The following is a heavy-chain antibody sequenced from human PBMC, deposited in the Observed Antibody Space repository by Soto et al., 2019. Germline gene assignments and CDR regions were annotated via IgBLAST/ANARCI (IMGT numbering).Heavy chain of an antibody. V-gene: IGHV1-69*01. CDR1: RDTFSNYA. CDR3: ARGETYLGV. Sequence: QVQLVQSGAEVKKPGSSVKVSCKASRDTFSNYAINWVRQAPGQGREWMGGIIPIFGSTKYAEKFQGRVTIIADESTSTAYMELSSLRFEDTAVYYCARGETYLGVWGPGTTVTVSS. J-gene: IGHJ6*02. CDR2: IIPIFGST. D-gene: IGHD3-16*01.